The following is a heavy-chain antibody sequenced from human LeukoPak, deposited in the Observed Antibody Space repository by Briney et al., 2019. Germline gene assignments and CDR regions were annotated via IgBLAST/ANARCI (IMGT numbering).Heavy chain of an antibody. V-gene: IGHV3-23*01. J-gene: IGHJ4*02. Sequence: GGSLRLSFAAPGFTFSTYAMSWVRKAPGKGLNWVSAISGSGGSTYYADSVKGRFTISRDNSKNTLYLQMNSLRAEDTAVYYCAKVRSATEDARWLVPSFDYWGQGTLVTVSS. D-gene: IGHD6-19*01. CDR1: GFTFSTYA. CDR3: AKVRSATEDARWLVPSFDY. CDR2: ISGSGGST.